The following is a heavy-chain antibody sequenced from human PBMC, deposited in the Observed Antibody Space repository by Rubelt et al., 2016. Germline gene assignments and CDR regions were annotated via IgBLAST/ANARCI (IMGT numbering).Heavy chain of an antibody. Sequence: VQLQESGPRLVKPSGTLSLTCSVSGDSIAISYWWSWVRQAPGKGLEWVSSISSSSSYIYYADSVKGRFTISRDNAKNSLYLQRNSLRAEETAVYYCASTERMDVWGQGTTVTVSS. CDR2: ISSSSSYI. D-gene: IGHD1-26*01. CDR1: GDSIAISYW. CDR3: ASTERMDV. V-gene: IGHV3-21*02. J-gene: IGHJ6*02.